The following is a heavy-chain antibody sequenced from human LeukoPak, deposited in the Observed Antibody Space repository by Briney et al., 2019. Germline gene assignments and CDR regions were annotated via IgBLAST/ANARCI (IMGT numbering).Heavy chain of an antibody. J-gene: IGHJ4*02. CDR2: IWYDGYNK. CDR3: ARGAWFFNY. D-gene: IGHD6-19*01. Sequence: GGSLRLSCTASVFTFSDYGMHWVRQAPGKGLEWVAIIWYDGYNKYYADSVRGRFTISRDNSKNTVYVQMNNLRAEDTAVYYCARGAWFFNYWGQGTLVTVSS. V-gene: IGHV3-33*01. CDR1: VFTFSDYG.